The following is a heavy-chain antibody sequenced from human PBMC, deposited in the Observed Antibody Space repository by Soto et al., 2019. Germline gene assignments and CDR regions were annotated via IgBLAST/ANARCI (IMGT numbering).Heavy chain of an antibody. D-gene: IGHD1-1*01. CDR2: INHSGST. Sequence: SETLSLTCAVYGGSFSGYYWSWIRQPPGKGLEWIGEINHSGSTNYNPSLKSRVTISVDTSKNQFSLKLSSVTAADTAVYYCARVESGSIPPHFQHWGQGTPVTVSS. J-gene: IGHJ1*01. V-gene: IGHV4-34*01. CDR1: GGSFSGYY. CDR3: ARVESGSIPPHFQH.